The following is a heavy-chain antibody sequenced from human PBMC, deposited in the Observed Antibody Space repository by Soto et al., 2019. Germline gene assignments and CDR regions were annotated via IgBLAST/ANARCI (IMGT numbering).Heavy chain of an antibody. CDR2: IYYSGST. J-gene: IGHJ5*02. CDR1: GGSISSSSYY. Sequence: QLQLQESGPGLVKPSETLSLTCTVSGGSISSSSYYWGWIRQPPGKGLEWIGSIYYSGSTYYNPSLKSRVTISVDTSKNQFSLKLSSVTAADTAVYYCARHIGITMVRGAPNWFDPWGQGTLVTVSS. CDR3: ARHIGITMVRGAPNWFDP. D-gene: IGHD3-10*01. V-gene: IGHV4-39*01.